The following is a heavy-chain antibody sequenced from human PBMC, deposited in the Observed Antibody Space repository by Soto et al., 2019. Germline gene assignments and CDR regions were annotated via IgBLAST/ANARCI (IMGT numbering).Heavy chain of an antibody. Sequence: PSETLSLTCAVYGGSFSGYYWSWIRQPPGKGLEWIGEINHSGSTNYNPSLKSRVTISVDTSKNQFSLKLSSVTAADTAVYYCARGGKSIAAHMTWRYFDYWGQGTLVTVSS. CDR3: ARGGKSIAAHMTWRYFDY. V-gene: IGHV4-34*01. J-gene: IGHJ4*02. CDR2: INHSGST. CDR1: GGSFSGYY. D-gene: IGHD6-6*01.